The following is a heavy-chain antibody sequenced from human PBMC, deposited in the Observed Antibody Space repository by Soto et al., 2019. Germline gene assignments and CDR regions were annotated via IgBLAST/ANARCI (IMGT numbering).Heavy chain of an antibody. CDR1: GYTFTSYG. CDR3: ARDSSDILTGYLFDY. V-gene: IGHV1-18*01. D-gene: IGHD3-9*01. J-gene: IGHJ4*02. CDR2: ISAYNGNT. Sequence: ASVKVSCKASGYTFTSYGISWVRQAPGQGLEWMGWISAYNGNTNYAQKLQGRVTMTTDTSTSTAYMELRNLRSDDTAVYYCARDSSDILTGYLFDYWGQGTLVTVSS.